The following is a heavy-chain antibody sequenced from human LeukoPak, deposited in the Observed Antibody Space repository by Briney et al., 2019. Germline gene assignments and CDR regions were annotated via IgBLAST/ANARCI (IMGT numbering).Heavy chain of an antibody. J-gene: IGHJ4*02. CDR2: INTNTGNP. D-gene: IGHD3-22*01. Sequence: ASVKVSCKASGYIFNSYVLQWGRQAPGQGLEWMGWINTNTGNPTYAQGFTGRFVFSLDTSVSTAYLQISSLKADDTAMYYCARGDYETHGYQTRWGQGTLVTVSS. CDR1: GYIFNSYV. CDR3: ARGDYETHGYQTR. V-gene: IGHV7-4-1*02.